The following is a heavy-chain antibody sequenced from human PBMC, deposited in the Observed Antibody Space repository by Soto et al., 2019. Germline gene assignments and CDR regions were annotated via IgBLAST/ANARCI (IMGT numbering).Heavy chain of an antibody. CDR3: ARDVAVAGYFDY. J-gene: IGHJ4*02. CDR2: ISAYNGNT. V-gene: IGHV1-18*01. Sequence: ASVQVSCKASGYTFTSYGISWVRQAPGQGLEWTGWISAYNGNTNYAQKLQGRVTMTTDTSTSTAYMELRSLRSDDTAVYYCARDVAVAGYFDYWGQGTLVTVSS. CDR1: GYTFTSYG. D-gene: IGHD6-19*01.